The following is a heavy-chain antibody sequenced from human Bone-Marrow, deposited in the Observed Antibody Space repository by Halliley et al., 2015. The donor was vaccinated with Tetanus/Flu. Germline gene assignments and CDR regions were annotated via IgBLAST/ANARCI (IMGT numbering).Heavy chain of an antibody. D-gene: IGHD2-15*01. Sequence: LVKPSQTLSLTCTISGDSVSRNSDVWNWIRQSPSRGLEWLGRTNYRSKWYNDYAVSVKIRITINSNTSKNQFSLQLKSVTSDDTAANYCASEVGIVGSCVHFYYGLDVWGQGTT. J-gene: IGHJ6*02. CDR3: ASEVGIVGSCVHFYYGLDV. CDR2: TNYRSKWYN. V-gene: IGHV6-1*01. CDR1: GDSVSRNSDV.